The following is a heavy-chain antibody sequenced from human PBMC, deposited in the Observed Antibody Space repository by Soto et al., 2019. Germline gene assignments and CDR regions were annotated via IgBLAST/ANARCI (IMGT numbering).Heavy chain of an antibody. J-gene: IGHJ6*02. V-gene: IGHV4-59*01. CDR2: IYYSGST. D-gene: IGHD3-9*01. Sequence: SETLSLTCTVSGGSIIRYYWSWIRQPPGKGLEWIGYIYYSGSTNYNPSLKSRVTISVDTSKNQFSLKLSSVTAADTAVYYCARDRYDILTGYSTVYYYYYGMDVWGQGTTVTVSS. CDR3: ARDRYDILTGYSTVYYYYYGMDV. CDR1: GGSIIRYY.